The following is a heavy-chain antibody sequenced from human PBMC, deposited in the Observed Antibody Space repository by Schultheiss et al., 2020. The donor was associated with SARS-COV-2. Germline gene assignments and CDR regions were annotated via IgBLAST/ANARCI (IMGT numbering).Heavy chain of an antibody. J-gene: IGHJ3*02. CDR3: AREMATILLAFDI. CDR1: GFTFSSYR. CDR2: ISSSSSYI. D-gene: IGHD5-24*01. Sequence: GGSLRLSCAASGFTFSSYRMNWVRQAPGKGLEWVSSISSSSSYIYYADSVKGRFTISRDNAKNSLYLQMNSLRAEDTAVYYCAREMATILLAFDIWGQGTMVTVSS. V-gene: IGHV3-21*01.